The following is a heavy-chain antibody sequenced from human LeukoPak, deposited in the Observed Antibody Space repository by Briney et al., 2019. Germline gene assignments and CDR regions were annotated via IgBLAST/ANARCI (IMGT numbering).Heavy chain of an antibody. J-gene: IGHJ4*02. CDR3: ARDLADLPPY. Sequence: GGTLRLSCAASGFTFSSYGMTWVRQAPGKGLEWVSYISSSGSTIYYADSVKGRFTISRDNAKNSLYLQMTSLRAEDTAVYYCARDLADLPPYWGQGTLVTVSS. CDR1: GFTFSSYG. CDR2: ISSSGSTI. D-gene: IGHD3-16*01. V-gene: IGHV3-48*03.